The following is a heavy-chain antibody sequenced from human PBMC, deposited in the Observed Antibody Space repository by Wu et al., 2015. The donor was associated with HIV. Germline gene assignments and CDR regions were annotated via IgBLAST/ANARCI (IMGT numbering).Heavy chain of an antibody. D-gene: IGHD7-27*01. Sequence: QVQLEQSGAEVRKPGASVKVSCKASGYTFTDYYIHWVRQVPGQGLEWIGWIHPNSGRATHTQKFQGRVTMTSGTSISTVYMELTGLTPDDTAVYYCARDITGEGFDPWGQGTLVTVSS. CDR2: IHPNSGRA. CDR3: ARDITGEGFDP. CDR1: GYTFTDYY. V-gene: IGHV1-2*02. J-gene: IGHJ5*02.